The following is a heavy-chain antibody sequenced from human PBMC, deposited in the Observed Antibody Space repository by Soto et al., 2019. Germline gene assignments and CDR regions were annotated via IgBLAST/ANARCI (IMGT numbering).Heavy chain of an antibody. V-gene: IGHV4-31*11. CDR2: FYFSAST. D-gene: IGHD6-13*01. J-gene: IGHJ6*03. CDR3: ARDSHSQQPNHRWGGGYMYV. Sequence: QLQLQESGPGLVKPAQTLSLTCAVSGGSISNGVYYWSCIRQHPGKGLEWIGSFYFSASTYYNPSLKSRVTISVATPKNQCSLKLSSVTAADTAVYYCARDSHSQQPNHRWGGGYMYVWGKGITVTVSS. CDR1: GGSISNGVYY.